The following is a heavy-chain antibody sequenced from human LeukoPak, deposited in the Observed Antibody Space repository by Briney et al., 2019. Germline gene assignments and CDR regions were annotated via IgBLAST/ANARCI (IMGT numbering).Heavy chain of an antibody. CDR2: INHSGST. V-gene: IGHV4-34*01. J-gene: IGHJ4*02. Sequence: SETLSLTCGVYGGSFRSYYWDWIRQPPGKGLEWIGEINHSGSTNYNPSLKSRVTMSVDTTKKQFSLKLSSVTAADTAVYYGASQHCTSTTCYAYFDYWGQGTLVTVSS. D-gene: IGHD2-2*01. CDR1: GGSFRSYY. CDR3: ASQHCTSTTCYAYFDY.